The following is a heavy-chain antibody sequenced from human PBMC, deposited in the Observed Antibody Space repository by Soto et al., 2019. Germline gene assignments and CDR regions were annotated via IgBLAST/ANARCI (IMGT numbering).Heavy chain of an antibody. CDR2: LIPMFGAP. V-gene: IGHV1-69*06. Sequence: QVRLVQSGAEVKKPGSSGKVSCKASGGTFSSHVISWVRQAPGQGLEYMGGLIPMFGAPHFAERFLDRVAITEDKTTNAAYLDLSRLRSEDTAIYFCARGSGENGFGYWGQGTLVTVSS. CDR3: ARGSGENGFGY. D-gene: IGHD4-17*01. CDR1: GGTFSSHV. J-gene: IGHJ4*02.